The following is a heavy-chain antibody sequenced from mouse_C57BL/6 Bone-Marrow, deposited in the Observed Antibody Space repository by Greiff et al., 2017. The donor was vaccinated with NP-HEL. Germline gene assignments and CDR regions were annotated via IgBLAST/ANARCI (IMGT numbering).Heavy chain of an antibody. V-gene: IGHV5-4*03. D-gene: IGHD1-1*01. J-gene: IGHJ3*01. Sequence: EVKLVESGGGLVKPGGSLKLSCAASGFTFSSYAMSWVRQTPEKRLEWVATISDGGSYTYYPDNVKGRFTISRDNAKNNLYLQMSHLKSEDTAMYYCARGRNDYGSSPFAYWGQGTLGTVSA. CDR3: ARGRNDYGSSPFAY. CDR2: ISDGGSYT. CDR1: GFTFSSYA.